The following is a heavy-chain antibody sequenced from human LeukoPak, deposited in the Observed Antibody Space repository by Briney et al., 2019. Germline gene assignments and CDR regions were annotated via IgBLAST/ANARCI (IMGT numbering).Heavy chain of an antibody. CDR3: ARDPADYYDSSGDYDY. D-gene: IGHD3-22*01. V-gene: IGHV3-66*01. CDR2: IYSGGST. CDR1: GFTVSSNY. Sequence: PGGSLRLSCVASGFTVSSNYMSWVRQAPGKGLEWVSVIYSGGSTYYADSVKGRFTISRDNSKNTLYLQMNSLRAEDTAVYYCARDPADYYDSSGDYDYWGQGTLVTVSS. J-gene: IGHJ4*02.